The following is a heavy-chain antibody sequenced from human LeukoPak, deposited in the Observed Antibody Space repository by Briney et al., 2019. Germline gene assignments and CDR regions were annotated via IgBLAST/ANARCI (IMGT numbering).Heavy chain of an antibody. D-gene: IGHD3-10*01. Sequence: SETLALTRAVSGYSISSGYYWGWIRQPPGKGLEGSGSIYHSGSTYYNPSLKSRVTISVDTSKNHFSMKLSSVTAADTAVYYCARENMVRGLIEYYYGMDVWGKGTTVTVSS. CDR2: IYHSGST. V-gene: IGHV4-38-2*02. CDR1: GYSISSGYY. J-gene: IGHJ6*04. CDR3: ARENMVRGLIEYYYGMDV.